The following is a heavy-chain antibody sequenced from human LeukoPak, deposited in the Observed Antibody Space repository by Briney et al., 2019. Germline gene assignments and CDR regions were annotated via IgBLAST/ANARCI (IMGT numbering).Heavy chain of an antibody. Sequence: GGSLRLSCAASGFTFSSYAMHWVRQAPGKGLEWVAVISYDGSNKYYADSVKGRFTISRDNSKNTLYLQMNSLRAEDTAVYYCAKGIVGHPNGAPDYWGQGTLVTVSS. CDR1: GFTFSSYA. V-gene: IGHV3-30-3*01. CDR2: ISYDGSNK. J-gene: IGHJ4*02. D-gene: IGHD2-15*01. CDR3: AKGIVGHPNGAPDY.